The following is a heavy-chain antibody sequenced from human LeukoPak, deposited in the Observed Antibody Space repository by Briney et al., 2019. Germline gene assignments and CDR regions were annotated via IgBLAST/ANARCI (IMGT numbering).Heavy chain of an antibody. J-gene: IGHJ4*02. V-gene: IGHV3-64*01. CDR2: ISSDGGST. CDR3: ARDALTGTPTYYFDC. Sequence: TGGSLRLSCAASGFTFSTYAMHWVRQAPGKGLEYVSAISSDGGSTYYANSVKGRFTISRDNSKNTLYLQMGSLRAEDMAVYYCARDALTGTPTYYFDCWGQGTLVTVSS. CDR1: GFTFSTYA. D-gene: IGHD1-20*01.